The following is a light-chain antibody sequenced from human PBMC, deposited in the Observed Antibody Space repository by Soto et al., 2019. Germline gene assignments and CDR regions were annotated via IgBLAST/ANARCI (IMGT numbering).Light chain of an antibody. CDR2: DAS. V-gene: IGKV1-13*02. Sequence: AIQLTQSPSSLSASVGDRVSITCRASQGLRSALAWYQQKPGKPPKILIYDASSLQSGVPSRFSGSESGTDCTLTISSLQPEDCATYDCQQLNSYPFTFGQGTRLEIK. CDR1: QGLRSA. J-gene: IGKJ5*01. CDR3: QQLNSYPFT.